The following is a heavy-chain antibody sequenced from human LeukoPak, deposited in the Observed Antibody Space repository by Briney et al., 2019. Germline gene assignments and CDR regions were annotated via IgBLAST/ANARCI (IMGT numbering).Heavy chain of an antibody. V-gene: IGHV3-33*01. J-gene: IGHJ4*02. D-gene: IGHD5/OR15-5a*01. Sequence: GGSLRLSCAASGFTFSSYGMHWVRQAPGKGLEWVAVIWYDGSKKYYADSVKGRFTISRDNSENTLYLQLNSLRAEDTAIYYCARLQGVSTFDYWGQGTLVTVSS. CDR3: ARLQGVSTFDY. CDR1: GFTFSSYG. CDR2: IWYDGSKK.